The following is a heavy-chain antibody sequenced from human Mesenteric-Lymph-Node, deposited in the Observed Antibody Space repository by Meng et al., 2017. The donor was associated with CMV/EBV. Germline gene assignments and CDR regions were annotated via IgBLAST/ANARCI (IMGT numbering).Heavy chain of an antibody. Sequence: ASVKVSCKASGYTFTSFDVNWVRQAPGQGLEWMGWMNPNSGNTGYAEKFQGRVTMTRNTSISTAYMELGSLKSDDTAVYYCARLQLGTYYYYYGMDVWGQGTTVTVSS. CDR2: MNPNSGNT. CDR1: GYTFTSFD. CDR3: ARLQLGTYYYYYGMDV. D-gene: IGHD5-24*01. J-gene: IGHJ6*02. V-gene: IGHV1-8*01.